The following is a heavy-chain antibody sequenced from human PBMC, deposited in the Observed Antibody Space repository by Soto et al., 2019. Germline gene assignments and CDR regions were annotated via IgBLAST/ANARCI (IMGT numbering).Heavy chain of an antibody. V-gene: IGHV3-33*01. J-gene: IGHJ5*02. D-gene: IGHD4-17*01. Sequence: GGSLRLSCAASGFTFSSYGMDWVRQAPGKGLEWVAVIWYDGSNKYYADSVKGRFTISRDNSKNTLYLQMNSLRAEDTAVYYCARDALTVTQTGWFDPWGQGTLVTVSS. CDR3: ARDALTVTQTGWFDP. CDR1: GFTFSSYG. CDR2: IWYDGSNK.